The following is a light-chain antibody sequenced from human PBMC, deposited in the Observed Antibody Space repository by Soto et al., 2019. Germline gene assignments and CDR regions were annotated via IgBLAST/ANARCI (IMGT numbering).Light chain of an antibody. J-gene: IGKJ4*01. CDR2: LGS. Sequence: DIVMTQSPVSLPVTPGEPASISCRSSQSLLHSSGYYHLDWYLQKPGQSPQLLIYLGSSRASGVPDRFSGSGSGTDFTLKISRVEAEDVGIYYCIQALQTPFTFGGGTRVEIK. CDR1: QSLLHSSGYYH. V-gene: IGKV2-28*01. CDR3: IQALQTPFT.